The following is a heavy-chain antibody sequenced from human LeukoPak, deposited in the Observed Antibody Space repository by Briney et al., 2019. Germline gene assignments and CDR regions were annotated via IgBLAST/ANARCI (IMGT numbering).Heavy chain of an antibody. V-gene: IGHV1-18*01. Sequence: ASVKVSCKASGYTFTSYGISWVRQAPGQGLEWMGWISAYNGNTNYAQKLQGRVTMTTDTSTSTAYMELRSLRSDDTAVYYCARASRLYGDYEAIDYWGQGTLVTVSS. CDR2: ISAYNGNT. CDR1: GYTFTSYG. D-gene: IGHD4-17*01. J-gene: IGHJ4*02. CDR3: ARASRLYGDYEAIDY.